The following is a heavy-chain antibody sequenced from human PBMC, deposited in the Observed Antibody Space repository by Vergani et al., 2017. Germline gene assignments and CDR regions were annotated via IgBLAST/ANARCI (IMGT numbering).Heavy chain of an antibody. CDR2: IYYSGST. D-gene: IGHD1-7*01. CDR3: ARGRGWNYRGGYMDV. Sequence: QVQLQESGPGLVKPSETLPLTCTVSGGSISSYYWSWIRQPPGKGLEWIGYIYYSGSTNYNPSLKSRVTISVDTSKNQFSLKLSSVTAADTAVYYCARGRGWNYRGGYMDVWGKGTTVTVSS. V-gene: IGHV4-59*01. J-gene: IGHJ6*03. CDR1: GGSISSYY.